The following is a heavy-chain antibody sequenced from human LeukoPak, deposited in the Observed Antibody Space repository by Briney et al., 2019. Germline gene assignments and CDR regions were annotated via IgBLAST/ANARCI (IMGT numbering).Heavy chain of an antibody. CDR2: ISSSGSTI. CDR1: GFTFSDYY. Sequence: GGSLRLSCAASGFTFSDYYMSWIRQAPGKGLEWVSYISSSGSTIYYADSVKGRFTISRDNAKNSLYLQMNSLRAEDTAVYYYASPDMVQGVIYYWGQGTLVTVSS. CDR3: ASPDMVQGVIYY. V-gene: IGHV3-11*01. J-gene: IGHJ4*02. D-gene: IGHD3-10*01.